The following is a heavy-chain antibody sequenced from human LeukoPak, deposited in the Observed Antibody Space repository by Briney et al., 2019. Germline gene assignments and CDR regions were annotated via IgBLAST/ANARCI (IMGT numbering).Heavy chain of an antibody. Sequence: ASVKVSCKASGYTFTGYYMHWVRQAPGQGLEWMGRINPNSGGTNYAQKFQGRVTMTRDTSISTAYMELSRLRSDDTAVYYCARGPPSRFTIFGVVIEDYWGQGTLVTVSS. V-gene: IGHV1-2*06. D-gene: IGHD3-3*01. CDR3: ARGPPSRFTIFGVVIEDY. CDR1: GYTFTGYY. J-gene: IGHJ4*02. CDR2: INPNSGGT.